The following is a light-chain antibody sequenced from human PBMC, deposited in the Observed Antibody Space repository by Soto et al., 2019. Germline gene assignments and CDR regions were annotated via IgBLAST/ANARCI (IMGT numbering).Light chain of an antibody. CDR3: QQSYSTPPFT. V-gene: IGKV1-39*01. J-gene: IGKJ3*01. CDR1: QSISSY. Sequence: DIQMTQSPSSLSASVGDRVTITCRASQSISSYLNWYQQKPGKAPKLLIYAASSLQSGVPSRFSGSGSGTDFTLNISRLQPEDFATYYCQQSYSTPPFTFGPGTKVDIK. CDR2: AAS.